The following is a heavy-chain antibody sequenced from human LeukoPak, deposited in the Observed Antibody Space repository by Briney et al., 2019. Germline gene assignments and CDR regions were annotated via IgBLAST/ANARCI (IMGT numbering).Heavy chain of an antibody. Sequence: KSGGSLRLSCAASGFTFSSYSMNWVRQAPGKGLEWVSSISSSSSYIYYADSVKGRFTISRDNAKNSLYLQMNSLRSEDTAVYYCARDRGGSYSMDYWGQGTLVTVSS. CDR3: ARDRGGSYSMDY. CDR1: GFTFSSYS. D-gene: IGHD1-26*01. CDR2: ISSSSSYI. V-gene: IGHV3-21*04. J-gene: IGHJ4*02.